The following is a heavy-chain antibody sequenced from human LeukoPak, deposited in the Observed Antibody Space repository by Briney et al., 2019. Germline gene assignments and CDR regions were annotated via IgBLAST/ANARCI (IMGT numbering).Heavy chain of an antibody. Sequence: SETLSLTCAVYGGSFSGYYWSWIRQPPGKGLEWIGEINHSGSTNYNPSLKSRVTISVDTSKNQFSLKLSSVTAADTAVYYCATRSGGVRYDSSGYYPARYYFDYWGQGTLVTVSS. CDR2: INHSGST. CDR3: ATRSGGVRYDSSGYYPARYYFDY. V-gene: IGHV4-34*01. CDR1: GGSFSGYY. D-gene: IGHD3-22*01. J-gene: IGHJ4*02.